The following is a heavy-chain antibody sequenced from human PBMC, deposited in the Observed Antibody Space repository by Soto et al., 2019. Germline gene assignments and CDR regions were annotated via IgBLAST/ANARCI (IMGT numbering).Heavy chain of an antibody. D-gene: IGHD5-18*01. CDR2: IYHTRNT. Sequence: QVRLHESGPGLVKPSETLSLTCTVSTDSFNDYYWSWIRHPPGKGLEWIGSIYHTRNTNYNPSLVSRVSISVDTPKIQFSLSLSAVTAADTAVYYCARDVGIHDAFDIWGQGTLVTVSS. CDR1: TDSFNDYY. CDR3: ARDVGIHDAFDI. V-gene: IGHV4-59*13. J-gene: IGHJ3*02.